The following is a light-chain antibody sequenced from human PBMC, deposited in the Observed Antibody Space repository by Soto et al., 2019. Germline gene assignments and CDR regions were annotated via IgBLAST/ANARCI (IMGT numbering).Light chain of an antibody. J-gene: IGKJ5*01. V-gene: IGKV1-33*01. CDR2: DAS. Sequence: DIEITQSPSSPSASVGDRVTITCQASQDISNYLTWYQQKPGKAPKLLIYDASNLETGVPSRFSGSGSGTDFTFTISSLRPEDIATYYCQQYLNAPLTFGQGTRVEIK. CDR1: QDISNY. CDR3: QQYLNAPLT.